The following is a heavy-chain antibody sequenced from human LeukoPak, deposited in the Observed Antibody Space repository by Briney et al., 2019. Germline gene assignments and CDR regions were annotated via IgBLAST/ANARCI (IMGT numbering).Heavy chain of an antibody. CDR2: IHFSGST. J-gene: IGHJ6*02. V-gene: IGHV4-59*08. CDR1: GASITSFY. CDR3: ARHCSGGSCYGYYGMDV. D-gene: IGHD2-15*01. Sequence: SETLSLTCTVSGASITSFYWSWIRHPPGEGLEWLGYIHFSGSTNYNPSLKSRITISIDTSKNQFSLKLSSVTAADTAVYYCARHCSGGSCYGYYGMDVWGQGTTVTVSS.